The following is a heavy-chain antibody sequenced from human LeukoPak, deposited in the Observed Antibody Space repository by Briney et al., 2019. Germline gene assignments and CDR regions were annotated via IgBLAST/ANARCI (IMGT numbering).Heavy chain of an antibody. CDR2: IWCDGSNK. CDR1: GFTFSSYG. D-gene: IGHD2-2*02. J-gene: IGHJ5*02. CDR3: ARGVPAAISWFDP. V-gene: IGHV3-33*01. Sequence: PGRSLRLSCAASGFTFSSYGMHWVRQAPGKGLEWVAVIWCDGSNKYYADSVKGRFTISRDNSKNTLYLQMNSLRAEDTAVYYCARGVPAAISWFDPWGQGTLVTVSS.